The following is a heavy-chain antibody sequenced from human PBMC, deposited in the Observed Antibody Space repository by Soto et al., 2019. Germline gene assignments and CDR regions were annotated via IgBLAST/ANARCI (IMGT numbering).Heavy chain of an antibody. D-gene: IGHD6-6*01. Sequence: PSETLSLTCTVSGGSISSYYWSWIRQPPGKGLEWIGYIYCSGSTNYNPSLKSRVTISVDTSKNQFSLKLSSVTAADTAVYYCAGFSKLRGFDYWGQGTLVTVSS. CDR1: GGSISSYY. CDR3: AGFSKLRGFDY. V-gene: IGHV4-59*01. J-gene: IGHJ4*02. CDR2: IYCSGST.